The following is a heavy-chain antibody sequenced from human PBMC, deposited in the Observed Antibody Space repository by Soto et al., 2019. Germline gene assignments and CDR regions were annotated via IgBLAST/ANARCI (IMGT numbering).Heavy chain of an antibody. J-gene: IGHJ4*02. CDR1: GGTFSSYA. CDR2: IIPIFGTA. V-gene: IGHV1-69*01. Sequence: QVQLVQSGAEVKKPGSSVKVSCKACGGTFSSYAISWVRQAPGQGHEWMGGIIPIFGTANYAQKFQGRVTITADESTSTAYMELSSLRAEDTAVYYCARDSSSGWEFDYWGQGTLVTVSS. D-gene: IGHD6-19*01. CDR3: ARDSSSGWEFDY.